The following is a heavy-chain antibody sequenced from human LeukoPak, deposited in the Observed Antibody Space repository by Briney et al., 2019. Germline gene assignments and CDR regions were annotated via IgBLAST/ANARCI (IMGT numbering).Heavy chain of an antibody. Sequence: GGSLRLSCAASGFTFSSYAMSWVRQAPGKGLEWVSAFSGSGGSTYYADSVKGRFTISRDNSKNTLYLQMNSLRAEDTAVYYCAKVARPDYYDISGWAFDIWGQGTMVTVSS. V-gene: IGHV3-23*01. CDR3: AKVARPDYYDISGWAFDI. J-gene: IGHJ3*02. CDR2: FSGSGGST. CDR1: GFTFSSYA. D-gene: IGHD3-22*01.